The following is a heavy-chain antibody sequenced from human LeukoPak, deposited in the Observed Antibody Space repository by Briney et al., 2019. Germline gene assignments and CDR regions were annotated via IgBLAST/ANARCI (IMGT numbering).Heavy chain of an antibody. J-gene: IGHJ3*02. D-gene: IGHD3-22*01. CDR1: GFTFSSYW. CDR2: IKQDGSEK. V-gene: IGHV3-7*01. Sequence: GGSLRLSCAASGFTFSSYWMSWVRQAPGKGLEWVANIKQDGSEKYYVDSVKGRFTISRDNAKNSLYQQMNSLRAEDTAVYYCARPYYYDSSGSLEDAFDIWGQGTMVTVSS. CDR3: ARPYYYDSSGSLEDAFDI.